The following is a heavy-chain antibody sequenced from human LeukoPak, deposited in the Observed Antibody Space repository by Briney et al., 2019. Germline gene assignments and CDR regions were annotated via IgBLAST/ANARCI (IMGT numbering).Heavy chain of an antibody. CDR2: ISDSGGST. CDR3: AKDYADGAGRSRWLYYFDY. Sequence: GGSLRLSCAASGFTFSSYAMSWVRQAPGKGLEWVSAISDSGGSTYYADSVKGRFTISRDNSKNTLYLQMNSLRAEDTAVYYCAKDYADGAGRSRWLYYFDYWGQGTLVTVSS. J-gene: IGHJ4*02. CDR1: GFTFSSYA. D-gene: IGHD6-19*01. V-gene: IGHV3-23*01.